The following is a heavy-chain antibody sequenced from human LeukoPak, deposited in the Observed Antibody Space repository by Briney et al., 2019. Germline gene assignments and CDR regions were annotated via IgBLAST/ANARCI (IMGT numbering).Heavy chain of an antibody. CDR2: IRSKTDGGTT. D-gene: IGHD6-19*01. CDR3: ATGTEQQWLSLDC. V-gene: IGHV3-15*01. Sequence: GGSLRLSCVDSGFTLKNAWMSWVRQAPGKGLEWVGRIRSKTDGGTTDYAAPVKGRFTISRDDSKNTLYLQMNSLKTEDTAVYFCATGTEQQWLSLDCWGQGTLVTVSS. CDR1: GFTLKNAW. J-gene: IGHJ4*02.